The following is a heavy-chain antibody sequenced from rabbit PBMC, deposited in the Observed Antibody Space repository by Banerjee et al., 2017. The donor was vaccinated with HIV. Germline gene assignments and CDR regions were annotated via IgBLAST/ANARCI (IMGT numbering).Heavy chain of an antibody. D-gene: IGHD7-1*01. CDR2: IDAGRANT. V-gene: IGHV1S45*01. CDR1: GFSFSSGYD. J-gene: IGHJ4*01. Sequence: QEQLVESGGGLVKPGASLTLTCTASGFSFSSGYDMSWVRQAPGKGLEWIACIDAGRANTYYASWTEGRFTISKTSSTTVTLQMTSLTAADTATYFCARNGGYRSNGDGYFKLWGPGTLVTVS. CDR3: ARNGGYRSNGDGYFKL.